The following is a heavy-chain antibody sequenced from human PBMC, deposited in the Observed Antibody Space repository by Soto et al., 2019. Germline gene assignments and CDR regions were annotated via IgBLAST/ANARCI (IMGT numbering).Heavy chain of an antibody. CDR3: ARDGAYYYDIHKGEHFDY. Sequence: ASVKVSCKASGGTFSSYAISWVRRAPGQGLEWMGGIIPIFGTANYAQKFQGRVTITADESTSTAYMELSSLRSEDTAVYYCARDGAYYYDIHKGEHFDYWGQGTLVTVSS. D-gene: IGHD3-22*01. CDR1: GGTFSSYA. J-gene: IGHJ4*02. V-gene: IGHV1-69*13. CDR2: IIPIFGTA.